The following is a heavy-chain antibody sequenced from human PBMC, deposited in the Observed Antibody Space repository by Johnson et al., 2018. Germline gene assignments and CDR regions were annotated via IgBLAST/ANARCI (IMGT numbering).Heavy chain of an antibody. J-gene: IGHJ3*02. CDR1: GFTFSDYY. CDR3: AKEDHGGAFDI. CDR2: ISSSGSTI. D-gene: IGHD3-16*01. V-gene: IGHV3-11*01. Sequence: QVQLVQSGGGLVRXGGSXRLXCAASGFTFSDYYMSWIRQAPGKGLECVSYISSSGSTIYYADPVKGQFTISRDNAKNSLYLQMNSLRAEDTALYYCAKEDHGGAFDIWGQGTMVTVSS.